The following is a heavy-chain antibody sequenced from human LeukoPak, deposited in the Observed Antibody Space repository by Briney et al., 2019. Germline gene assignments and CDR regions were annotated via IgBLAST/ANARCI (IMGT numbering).Heavy chain of an antibody. D-gene: IGHD6-6*01. J-gene: IGHJ4*02. Sequence: GESLKISCKGSGYSFTSYWIGWVRQMPGKGLEWMGIIYPGDSDTRYSPSFQCQVTISAAKSISTAYLQWSSLKASDTAMYYCAISSSTQLIDYWGQGTLVTVSS. CDR1: GYSFTSYW. CDR2: IYPGDSDT. CDR3: AISSSTQLIDY. V-gene: IGHV5-51*01.